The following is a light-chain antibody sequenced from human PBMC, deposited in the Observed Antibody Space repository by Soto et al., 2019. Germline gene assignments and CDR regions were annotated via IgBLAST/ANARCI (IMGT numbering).Light chain of an antibody. Sequence: DIQMTQSPSSLSASVGDRVIITCRASQSISTFLNWYQQKPGKAPNLLIFAASSLQSGVPSRFSGSGSGTDFTLTIGSLQPEDFATYYCQQSYRTLTFGQGTRLEIK. J-gene: IGKJ5*01. V-gene: IGKV1-39*01. CDR2: AAS. CDR1: QSISTF. CDR3: QQSYRTLT.